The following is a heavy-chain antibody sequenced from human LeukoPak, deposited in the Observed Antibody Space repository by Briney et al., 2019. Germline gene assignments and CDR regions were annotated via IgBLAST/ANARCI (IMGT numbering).Heavy chain of an antibody. CDR2: ISAYNGNT. V-gene: IGHV1-18*01. Sequence: ASVKVSCKASGYTFTSYGISWGRQAPGQGLEWMGWISAYNGNTNYAQKLQGRVTMTTDTSTSTAYMELRSLRSDDTAVYYCARDRYCSGGSYYGAFDIWGQGTMVTVSS. D-gene: IGHD2-15*01. CDR1: GYTFTSYG. CDR3: ARDRYCSGGSYYGAFDI. J-gene: IGHJ3*02.